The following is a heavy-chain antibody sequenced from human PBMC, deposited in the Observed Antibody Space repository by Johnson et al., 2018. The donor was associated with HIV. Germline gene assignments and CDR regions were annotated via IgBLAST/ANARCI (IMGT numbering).Heavy chain of an antibody. Sequence: VQLVESGGGLVQPGGSLRLSCAASGFTFSSYWMHWVRQAPGKGLVWVSFISGGVDDTYYADSVKGRFTISRDNSKTTLYLQMNSLRAEDTAVYYCARVGDSSSSLGAFDIWGQGTMVTVSS. CDR3: ARVGDSSSSLGAFDI. V-gene: IGHV3-74*02. D-gene: IGHD6-6*01. CDR2: ISGGVDDT. J-gene: IGHJ3*02. CDR1: GFTFSSYW.